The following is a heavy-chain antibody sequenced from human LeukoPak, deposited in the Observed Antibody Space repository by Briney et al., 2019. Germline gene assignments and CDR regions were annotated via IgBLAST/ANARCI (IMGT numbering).Heavy chain of an antibody. D-gene: IGHD2-15*01. CDR3: ARDREVVAFDI. CDR2: ISGSTTYT. CDR1: GFTFSDYY. V-gene: IGHV3-11*05. J-gene: IGHJ3*02. Sequence: GGSLRLSCAASGFTFSDYYMSWIRQPPGKWLEWVSYISGSTTYTNYADSVRGRFTISRDNSKNSLYLQMNSLRAEDTAVYYCARDREVVAFDIWGQGTMVTVSS.